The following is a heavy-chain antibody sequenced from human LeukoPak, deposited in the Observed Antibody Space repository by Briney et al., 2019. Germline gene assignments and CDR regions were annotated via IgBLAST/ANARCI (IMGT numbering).Heavy chain of an antibody. CDR3: ARGSRFDY. J-gene: IGHJ4*02. CDR2: ISSSSSTI. Sequence: GGSLRLSCAASGFTFSSYSMNWVRQAPGKGLEWVSYISSSSSTIYYADSVKGRFTISRDNAKNSLYLQMNSLRAEDTAVYYCARGSRFDYWGQGTLVTVSS. CDR1: GFTFSSYS. D-gene: IGHD6-13*01. V-gene: IGHV3-48*01.